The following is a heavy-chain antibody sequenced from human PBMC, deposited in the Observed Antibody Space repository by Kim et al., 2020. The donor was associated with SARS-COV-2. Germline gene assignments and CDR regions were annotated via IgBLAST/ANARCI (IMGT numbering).Heavy chain of an antibody. CDR2: INGDGGAT. D-gene: IGHD5-18*01. CDR1: GFTFRNYW. CDR3: TSLDTAMVWGGH. Sequence: GGSLRLSCTASGFTFRNYWMSWVRQAPGKGLEWVACINGDGGATHYVDSVKGRFTISRDNAKNSLYLQINTLRAEDTALFYCTSLDTAMVWGGHWGQGAL. V-gene: IGHV3-7*01. J-gene: IGHJ4*02.